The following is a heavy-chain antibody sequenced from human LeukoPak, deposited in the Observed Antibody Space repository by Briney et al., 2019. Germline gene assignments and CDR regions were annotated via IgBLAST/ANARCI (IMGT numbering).Heavy chain of an antibody. CDR1: GFTFDDYA. D-gene: IGHD6-13*01. V-gene: IGHV3-9*01. Sequence: GGSLRLSCAASGFTFDDYAMHWVRQAPGKGLEGVSGISWNSGSIGYADSVKSRFTISRDNAKNSPYLQMNSLRAEDTALYYCAKDAGYSSSWSHFDYWGQGTLVTVSS. CDR2: ISWNSGSI. J-gene: IGHJ4*02. CDR3: AKDAGYSSSWSHFDY.